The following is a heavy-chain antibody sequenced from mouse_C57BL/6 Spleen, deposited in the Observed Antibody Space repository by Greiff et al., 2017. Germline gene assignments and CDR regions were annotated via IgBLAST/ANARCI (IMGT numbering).Heavy chain of an antibody. CDR2: IYPGDGDT. CDR3: ARPTNWDGCAY. CDR1: GYAFSSSW. Sequence: QVQLQQSGPELVKPGASVTISCKASGYAFSSSWMNWVKQRPGKGLEWIGRIYPGDGDTNYNGKFKGKATLTADKSSSTAYMQLSSLTSEDSAVYFCARPTNWDGCAYWGQGTLVTGSA. J-gene: IGHJ3*01. D-gene: IGHD4-1*01. V-gene: IGHV1-82*01.